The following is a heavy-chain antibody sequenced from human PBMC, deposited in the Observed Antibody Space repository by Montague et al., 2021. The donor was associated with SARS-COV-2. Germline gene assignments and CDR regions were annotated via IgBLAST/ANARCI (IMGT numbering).Heavy chain of an antibody. CDR2: IRHSGST. J-gene: IGHJ6*02. V-gene: IGHV4-59*01. Sequence: SETLSLTCTVSGGSLSSYYWSWIRQPPGKGLEYIGYIRHSGSTNFSPSLNSRVTISLDTSKNQFSLNLRSVTTADTAVYYCARVAEVVVFSVYYYGLDVWGQGTTVTVSS. CDR1: GGSLSSYY. D-gene: IGHD3-22*01. CDR3: ARVAEVVVFSVYYYGLDV.